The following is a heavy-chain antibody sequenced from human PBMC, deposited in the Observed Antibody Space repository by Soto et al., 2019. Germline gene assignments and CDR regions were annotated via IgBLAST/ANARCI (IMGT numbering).Heavy chain of an antibody. V-gene: IGHV4-61*08. J-gene: IGHJ4*02. CDR3: ARGGGMTTVTTDFDF. CDR1: GGSISSGGYY. Sequence: SETLSLTCTVSGGSISSGGYYWSWIRQHPGKGLEWIGYIYHSVHTNYNPSLQSRVTMSVDTSKNQFSLRLSSVTAADTAIYYCARGGGMTTVTTDFDFWGRGTLVTVSS. CDR2: IYHSVHT. D-gene: IGHD4-17*01.